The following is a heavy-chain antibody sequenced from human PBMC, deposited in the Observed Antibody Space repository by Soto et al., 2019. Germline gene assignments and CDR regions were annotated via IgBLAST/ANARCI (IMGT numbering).Heavy chain of an antibody. CDR3: EREGDSSGYPVSFDS. D-gene: IGHD3-22*01. CDR1: GFSFSKFA. V-gene: IGHV3-33*01. J-gene: IGHJ4*02. Sequence: PGGSLRLSCAASGFSFSKFAMHWVRQAPGKGLECVAVIWFDGSKRDYADSVKGRFTVSRDNSENTLSLQMNNLRAEDTGVYYCEREGDSSGYPVSFDSWGQGTVVTVSS. CDR2: IWFDGSKR.